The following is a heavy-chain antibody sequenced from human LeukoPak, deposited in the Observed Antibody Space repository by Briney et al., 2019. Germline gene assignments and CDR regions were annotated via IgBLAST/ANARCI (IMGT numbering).Heavy chain of an antibody. J-gene: IGHJ6*03. CDR3: ARTEAAAAKTLDYYYYYMDV. V-gene: IGHV1-2*02. Sequence: ASVKVSCKASGYTFTGYYMHWVRQAPGQGLEWMGWINPNSGGTNYAQKFQGRVTMTRDTSISTAYMELSRLRSEDTAVYYCARTEAAAAKTLDYYYYYMDVWGKGTTVTISS. D-gene: IGHD6-13*01. CDR2: INPNSGGT. CDR1: GYTFTGYY.